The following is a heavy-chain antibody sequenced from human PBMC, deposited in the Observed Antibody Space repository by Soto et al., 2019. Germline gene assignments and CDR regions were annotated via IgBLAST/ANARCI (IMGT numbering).Heavy chain of an antibody. V-gene: IGHV3-23*01. J-gene: IGHJ6*02. Sequence: GGSLRLSCAASGFTFSSYAMSWVRQAPGKGLEWVSAISGSGGSTYYADSVKGRFTISRDNSKNTLYLQMNSLRAEDTAVYYCAKGLTYYDFWSGYEDYGMDVWGQGTTVTVSS. CDR3: AKGLTYYDFWSGYEDYGMDV. CDR1: GFTFSSYA. CDR2: ISGSGGST. D-gene: IGHD3-3*01.